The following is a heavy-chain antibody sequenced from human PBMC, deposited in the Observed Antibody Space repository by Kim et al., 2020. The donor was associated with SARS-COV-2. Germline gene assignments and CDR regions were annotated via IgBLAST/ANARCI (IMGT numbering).Heavy chain of an antibody. D-gene: IGHD2-21*01. Sequence: YADSVKGRFTISRDTSKNTLYLQMNSLRAEDTAVYYCARVYRRGLWYFDYWGQGTLVTVSS. CDR3: ARVYRRGLWYFDY. V-gene: IGHV3-66*01. J-gene: IGHJ4*02.